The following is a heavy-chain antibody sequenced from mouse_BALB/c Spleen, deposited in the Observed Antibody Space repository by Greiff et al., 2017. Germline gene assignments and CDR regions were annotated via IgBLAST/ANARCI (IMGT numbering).Heavy chain of an antibody. CDR1: GISITTGNYR. Sequence: EVQLQQSGPGLVKPSQTVSLTCTVTGISITTGNYRWSWIRQFPGNKLEWIGYIYYSGTITYNPSLTSRTTITRDTSKNQFFLEMNSLTAEDTATYYCARDRGGYPFAYWGQGTLVTVSA. D-gene: IGHD2-2*01. CDR2: IYYSGTI. V-gene: IGHV3-5*02. CDR3: ARDRGGYPFAY. J-gene: IGHJ3*01.